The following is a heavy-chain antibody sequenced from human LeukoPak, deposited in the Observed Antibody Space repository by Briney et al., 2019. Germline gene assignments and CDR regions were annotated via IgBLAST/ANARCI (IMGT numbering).Heavy chain of an antibody. CDR1: GFTFSSYS. D-gene: IGHD2-2*02. CDR3: ARDHCSSTSCYIDLPWFDP. CDR2: ISSSGSTI. V-gene: IGHV3-48*04. Sequence: PGGSLRLSCAASGFTFSSYSMNWVRQAPGKGLEWVSYISSSGSTIYYADSVKGRFTISRDNAKNSLYLQMNSLRAEDTAVYYCARDHCSSTSCYIDLPWFDPWGQGTLVTVSS. J-gene: IGHJ5*02.